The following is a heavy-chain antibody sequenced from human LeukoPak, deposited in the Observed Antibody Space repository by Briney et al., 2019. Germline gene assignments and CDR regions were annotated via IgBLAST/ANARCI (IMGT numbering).Heavy chain of an antibody. Sequence: GGSLRLSCVASGFTFISYAMTWAGQAPGKGRDGGSVVSGSGSSTYYADFVKGRFTISRDNSKNTLYLQMNNLRAEDTAVYYCAKFRMLSGRNGRDFDYWGQGTLVTVSS. CDR2: VSGSGSST. CDR1: GFTFISYA. D-gene: IGHD3-3*01. CDR3: AKFRMLSGRNGRDFDY. J-gene: IGHJ4*02. V-gene: IGHV3-23*01.